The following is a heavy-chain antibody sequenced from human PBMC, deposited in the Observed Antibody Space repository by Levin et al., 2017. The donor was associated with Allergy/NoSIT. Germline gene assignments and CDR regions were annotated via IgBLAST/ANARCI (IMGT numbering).Heavy chain of an antibody. CDR1: SGSISSGHYY. CDR3: ARIRNAGGKGWFDS. J-gene: IGHJ5*01. CDR2: IYYSGAT. V-gene: IGHV4-31*03. D-gene: IGHD4-23*01. Sequence: SETLSLTCTVSSGSISSGHYYWRWIRQHPGKGLEWIGHIYYSGATYYNPSLRSRVSISVETYTNQFSLKLTPVTAADTAVYYCARIRNAGGKGWFDSWGQGTLVTVSS.